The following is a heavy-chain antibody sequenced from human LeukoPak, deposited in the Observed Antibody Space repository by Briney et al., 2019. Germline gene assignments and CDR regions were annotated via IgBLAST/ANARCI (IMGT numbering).Heavy chain of an antibody. V-gene: IGHV3-23*01. D-gene: IGHD5-18*01. Sequence: GGSLRLSCATSGFTFNIYAMNWVRQAPGKGLEWVSIISGNGINTYYADSVKGRFTISRDDSKNTLYLQMNSLRVDDTAIYYCAKDGPRGYSYGYPPDAFDIWGQGTMVTVSS. CDR3: AKDGPRGYSYGYPPDAFDI. CDR1: GFTFNIYA. CDR2: ISGNGINT. J-gene: IGHJ3*02.